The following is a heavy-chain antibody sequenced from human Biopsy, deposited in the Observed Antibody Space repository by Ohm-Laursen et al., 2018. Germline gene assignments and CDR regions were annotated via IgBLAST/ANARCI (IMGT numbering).Heavy chain of an antibody. V-gene: IGHV4-34*08. D-gene: IGHD2-15*01. CDR2: INQSGRT. CDR3: GNEVHGRDY. Sequence: SDTLSLTCEVYGKTFSDYYWSWIRQPPGKGLEWIGQINQSGRTNYNPSLKSRVNISAVKSKNQFSLKLSTVTSADTAVYFCGNEVHGRDYWGLGALVTVSS. CDR1: GKTFSDYY. J-gene: IGHJ4*02.